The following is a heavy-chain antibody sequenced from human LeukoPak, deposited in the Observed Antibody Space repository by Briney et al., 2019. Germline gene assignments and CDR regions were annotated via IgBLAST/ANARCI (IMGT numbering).Heavy chain of an antibody. D-gene: IGHD3-22*01. Sequence: ASVKVSCKASGYTFTSYDINWVRQATGQGLEWMGWMNPNSGNTGYAQKFQGRVTTTRNTSISTAYMELSSLRSEDTAVYYCARVADYYDSSGYYYYYFDYWGQGTLVTVSS. V-gene: IGHV1-8*01. CDR1: GYTFTSYD. J-gene: IGHJ4*02. CDR3: ARVADYYDSSGYYYYYFDY. CDR2: MNPNSGNT.